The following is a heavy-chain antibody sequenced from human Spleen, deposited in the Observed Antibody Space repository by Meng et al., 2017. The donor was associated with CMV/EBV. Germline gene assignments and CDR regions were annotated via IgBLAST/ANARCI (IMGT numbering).Heavy chain of an antibody. J-gene: IGHJ4*02. Sequence: SETLSLTCAVYGGSFSGYSWSWIRQSPGKGLEWIGEINHSGDTNYNPSLKTRVTISVDTSKNHFSLNLTSVTAADTAVYYCARGGWAMAENWGQGTLVTVSS. CDR2: INHSGDT. CDR3: ARGGWAMAEN. D-gene: IGHD5-18*01. CDR1: GGSFSGYS. V-gene: IGHV4-34*01.